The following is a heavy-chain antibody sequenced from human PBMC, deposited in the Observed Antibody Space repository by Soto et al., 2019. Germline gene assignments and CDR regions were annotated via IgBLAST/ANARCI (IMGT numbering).Heavy chain of an antibody. J-gene: IGHJ5*02. CDR2: LLWHGDRP. V-gene: IGHV3-9*01. D-gene: IGHD2-15*01. CDR3: GKVLTPGGLNP. CDR1: GFSFDEHA. Sequence: EAQLVESGGGLVQPGGSLRLSCAFSGFSFDEHAMHWVRQAPGKGLEWVAGLLWHGDRPGYADSVKGRFTIPRDSAKDFLYLQMNSGGTEARALYYWGKVLTPGGLNPWAKGPLVTVSS.